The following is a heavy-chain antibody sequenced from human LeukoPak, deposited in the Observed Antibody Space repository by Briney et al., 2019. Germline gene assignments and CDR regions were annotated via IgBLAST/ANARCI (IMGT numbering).Heavy chain of an antibody. J-gene: IGHJ4*02. CDR2: ISGSGGST. D-gene: IGHD2-21*02. Sequence: GGSLRLSCAASGFTFSSYAMSWVRQAPGKGLEWVSAISGSGGSTYYADSVKGRFTISRDNSKSTLYLQMNSLRAEDTAVYYCARRQRGDLDYWGQGTLVTVSS. CDR1: GFTFSSYA. CDR3: ARRQRGDLDY. V-gene: IGHV3-23*01.